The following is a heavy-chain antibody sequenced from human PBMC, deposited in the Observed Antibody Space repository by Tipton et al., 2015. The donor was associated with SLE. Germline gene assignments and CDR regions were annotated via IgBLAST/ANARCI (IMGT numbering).Heavy chain of an antibody. CDR1: GYSISSGYY. CDR3: ASLDFWSGYWGFQH. J-gene: IGHJ1*01. D-gene: IGHD3-3*01. CDR2: IHYSGGT. Sequence: TLSLTCTVSGYSISSGYYWGWIRQPPGKGLEWIGSIHYSGGTYYNPSLKSRGTISVDTSKNQFPLKLTSVTAADTAVYYCASLDFWSGYWGFQHWGQGTLVTVSS. V-gene: IGHV4-38-2*02.